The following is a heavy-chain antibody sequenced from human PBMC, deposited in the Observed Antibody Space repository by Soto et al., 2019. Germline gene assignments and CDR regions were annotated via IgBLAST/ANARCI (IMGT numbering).Heavy chain of an antibody. D-gene: IGHD6-19*01. CDR1: GYAFTSYA. J-gene: IGHJ3*02. CDR2: INAGNGNT. Sequence: ASVKVSCKASGYAFTSYAMHWVRQAPGQRLEWMGWINAGNGNTKYSQKFQGRVTITRDTSASTAYMELSSLRSEDTAVYYCARESDSSGFYAFDIWGQGTMVTVSS. V-gene: IGHV1-3*01. CDR3: ARESDSSGFYAFDI.